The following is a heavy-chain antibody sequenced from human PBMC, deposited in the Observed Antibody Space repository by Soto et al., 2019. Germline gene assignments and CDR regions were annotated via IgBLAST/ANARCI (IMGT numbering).Heavy chain of an antibody. V-gene: IGHV4-59*02. Sequence: LETLSLTCFVSVGSVTSYHWSWIRQPPGKGLEWIGYIYYSGSTNYNPSLKSRVTISVDTSKNQFSLKLSSVTAADTAVYYCARLGSGSYYYFDYWGQGTLVTVSS. D-gene: IGHD1-26*01. CDR1: VGSVTSYH. CDR2: IYYSGST. J-gene: IGHJ4*02. CDR3: ARLGSGSYYYFDY.